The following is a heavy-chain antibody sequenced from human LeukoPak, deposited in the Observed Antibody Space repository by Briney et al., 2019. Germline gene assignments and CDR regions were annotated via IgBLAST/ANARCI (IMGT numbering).Heavy chain of an antibody. CDR2: IYVAGST. CDR1: GFTISDSF. D-gene: IGHD3-16*01. CDR3: ASPFMIN. V-gene: IGHV3-53*01. Sequence: GGSLRLSCAASGFTISDSFMTWVRQAPGKGLEWVSVIYVAGSTYADSVKGRFTVSRDNSKNTLYLQMNSLRADDTAVYYCASPFMINWGQGTLVTVSS. J-gene: IGHJ4*02.